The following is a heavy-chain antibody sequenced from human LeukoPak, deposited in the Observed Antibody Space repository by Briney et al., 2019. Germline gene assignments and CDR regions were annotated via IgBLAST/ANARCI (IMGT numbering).Heavy chain of an antibody. J-gene: IGHJ4*02. CDR3: GRSRGAGPGAHFDV. CDR1: GFSFSDEY. CDR2: ISASGSYT. D-gene: IGHD6-19*01. V-gene: IGHV3-11*03. Sequence: GGSLRLSCAASGFSFSDEYMSWIRQAPGQGLEWISYISASGSYTNYADSVKGRFAISRDNAKNSLYLQMNSLRAEDTAVYYCGRSRGAGPGAHFDVWGQGTLVTVSS.